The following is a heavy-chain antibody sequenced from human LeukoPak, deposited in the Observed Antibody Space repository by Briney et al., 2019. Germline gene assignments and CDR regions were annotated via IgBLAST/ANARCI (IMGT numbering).Heavy chain of an antibody. Sequence: GGSLGLSCAASGFTFSSYAMHWVRQAPGKGLEWVAVISYDGSNKYYADSVKGRFTISRDNSKNTLYLQMNSLKTEDTGVYYCTTVLNLEWEVQLRPGWGQGTRVTVSS. D-gene: IGHD3-3*01. V-gene: IGHV3-30-3*01. CDR3: TTVLNLEWEVQLRPG. CDR1: GFTFSSYA. J-gene: IGHJ4*02. CDR2: ISYDGSNK.